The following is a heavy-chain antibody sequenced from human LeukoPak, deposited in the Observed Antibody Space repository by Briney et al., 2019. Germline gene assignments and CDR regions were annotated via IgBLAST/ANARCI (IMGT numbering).Heavy chain of an antibody. CDR3: ARDVGKDTITTEIAY. CDR1: GFTFSSYS. Sequence: GGSLRLSCAASGFTFSSYSMSWFRQAPGKGLEWVAVISADGKSKNHADSVKGRFTISRDKSTLFLDMNNLKTEDTALYYCARDVGKDTITTEIAYWGQGTLVTVSS. J-gene: IGHJ4*02. CDR2: ISADGKSK. V-gene: IGHV3-30*04. D-gene: IGHD4-11*01.